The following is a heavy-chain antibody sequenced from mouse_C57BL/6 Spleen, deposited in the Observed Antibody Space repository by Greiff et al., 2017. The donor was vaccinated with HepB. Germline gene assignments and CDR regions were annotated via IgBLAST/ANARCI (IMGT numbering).Heavy chain of an antibody. CDR2: IHPNSGST. V-gene: IGHV1-64*01. J-gene: IGHJ4*01. D-gene: IGHD1-1*01. Sequence: QVQLKQPGAELVKPGASVKLSCKASGYTFTSYWMHWVKQRPGQGLEWIGMIHPNSGSTNYNEKFKSKATLTVDKSSSTAYMQLSSLTSEDSAVYYCARSYHGSREMDYWGQGTSVTVSS. CDR3: ARSYHGSREMDY. CDR1: GYTFTSYW.